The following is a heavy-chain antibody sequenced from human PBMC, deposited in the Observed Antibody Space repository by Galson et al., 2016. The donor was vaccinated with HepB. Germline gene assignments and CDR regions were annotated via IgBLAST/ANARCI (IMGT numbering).Heavy chain of an antibody. J-gene: IGHJ4*02. CDR1: GFTFSSFH. CDR2: ISTSSAYI. Sequence: SLRLSCAASGFTFSSFHMNWVRQAPGRGLEWVSSISTSSAYIHYADSVKGRFTISRDNARNSLYLQMNNLRAGDTAVYYCARAPMLRGVIMTTPFDYWGQGTLVTVSS. CDR3: ARAPMLRGVIMTTPFDY. D-gene: IGHD3-10*01. V-gene: IGHV3-21*01.